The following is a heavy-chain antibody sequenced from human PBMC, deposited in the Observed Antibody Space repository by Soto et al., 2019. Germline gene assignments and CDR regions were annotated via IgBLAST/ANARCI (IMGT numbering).Heavy chain of an antibody. CDR2: ISYDGTNK. D-gene: IGHD6-13*01. CDR3: GAGQYFSDY. V-gene: IGHV3-30*03. CDR1: GFSFTNYG. J-gene: IGHJ4*02. Sequence: QVQLVESGGGEVQPGKSLRLSCAASGFSFTNYGMHWVRQAPGMGLECVALISYDGTNKYYADSVKGRFTISRDNSKNTLYLQMNSLRPEDTAVYYCGAGQYFSDYWGQGTLVSVSS.